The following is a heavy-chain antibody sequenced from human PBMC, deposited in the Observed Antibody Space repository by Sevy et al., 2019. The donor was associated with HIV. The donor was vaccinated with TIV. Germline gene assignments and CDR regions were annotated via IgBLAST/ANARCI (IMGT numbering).Heavy chain of an antibody. Sequence: GGSLRLSCSASGFTFSSYAMHWVRQAPGKGVEYVSTISSNGGSTYYADSVKGRFTISRDNSKNTLYLQMSSLRAEDTAVYYCVKVYRGSYYDYWGQGTLVTVSS. J-gene: IGHJ4*02. D-gene: IGHD1-26*01. V-gene: IGHV3-64D*06. CDR2: ISSNGGST. CDR1: GFTFSSYA. CDR3: VKVYRGSYYDY.